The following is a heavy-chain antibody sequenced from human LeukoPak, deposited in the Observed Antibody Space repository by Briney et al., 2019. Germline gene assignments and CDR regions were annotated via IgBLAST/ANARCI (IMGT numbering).Heavy chain of an antibody. D-gene: IGHD6-13*01. J-gene: IGHJ4*02. CDR1: GFTFSSHS. CDR3: ARAYGKQQLVGDY. V-gene: IGHV3-48*01. Sequence: GGSLRLSCAASGFTFSSHSMNWVRQAPGKGLEWVPYISSSSRTIHYADSVKGRFTISRDNSKNTLSLQINSLRAEDTAVYYCARAYGKQQLVGDYWGQGTLVTVSS. CDR2: ISSSSRTI.